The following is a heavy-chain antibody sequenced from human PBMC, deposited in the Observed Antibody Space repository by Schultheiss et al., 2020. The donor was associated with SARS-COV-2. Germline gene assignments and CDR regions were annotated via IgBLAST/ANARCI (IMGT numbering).Heavy chain of an antibody. D-gene: IGHD2-8*01. J-gene: IGHJ3*02. CDR2: ISGSGGNT. Sequence: GGSLRLSCAASGFTFSSYSMNWVRQAPGKGLEWVSAISGSGGNTYYADSVKGRFTISRDNSKNTLYLQMNSLKTEDTAVYYCTTAVDIVLMVYADDAFDIWGQGTMVTVSS. V-gene: IGHV3-23*01. CDR3: TTAVDIVLMVYADDAFDI. CDR1: GFTFSSYS.